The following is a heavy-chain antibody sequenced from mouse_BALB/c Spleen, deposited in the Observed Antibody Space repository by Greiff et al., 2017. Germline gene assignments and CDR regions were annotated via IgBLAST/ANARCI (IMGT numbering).Heavy chain of an antibody. D-gene: IGHD1-1*01. V-gene: IGHV1S56*01. CDR1: GYTFTSYD. CDR3: ARSKATVVEGWYFDV. J-gene: IGHJ1*01. Sequence: VQLQQSGAELVKPGASVKLSCKASGYTFTSYDINWVRQRPEQGLEWIGWIFPGDGSTKYNEKFKGKATLTTDKSSSTAYMQLSRLTSEDSAVYFCARSKATVVEGWYFDVWGAGTTVTVSS. CDR2: IFPGDGST.